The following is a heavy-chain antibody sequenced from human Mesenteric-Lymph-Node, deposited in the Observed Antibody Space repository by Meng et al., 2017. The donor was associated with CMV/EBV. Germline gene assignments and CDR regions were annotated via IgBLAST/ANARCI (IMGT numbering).Heavy chain of an antibody. CDR1: GVSVTSGAYH. CDR2: IYGTGIT. CDR3: AKSRSSTPGIVDD. D-gene: IGHD2/OR15-2a*01. V-gene: IGHV4-61*08. Sequence: QVQLQESGPGLVKPSETLSLTCIVSGVSVTSGAYHWSWIRRSPGKGLEWIGYIYGTGITIYNPSLKSRVTILLETSKNQFSLKLNSVTTADTAVYYCAKSRSSTPGIVDDWGQGTLVTVPS. J-gene: IGHJ4*02.